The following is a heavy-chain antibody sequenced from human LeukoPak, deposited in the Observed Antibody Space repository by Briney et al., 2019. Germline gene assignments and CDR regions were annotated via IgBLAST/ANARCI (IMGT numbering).Heavy chain of an antibody. CDR2: IWYDGSKK. J-gene: IGHJ5*02. CDR3: ARDLSPKLATRWFDP. CDR1: GFIFTNYG. Sequence: GTSLRLSCIASGFIFTNYGFHWGRPAPGKGLGWVAVIWYDGSKKYYADSVKGRFTISRDNSKNTLYLQMNSLRDEDTAVYYCARDLSPKLATRWFDPRGQGTLVTVSS. V-gene: IGHV3-33*01. D-gene: IGHD5-24*01.